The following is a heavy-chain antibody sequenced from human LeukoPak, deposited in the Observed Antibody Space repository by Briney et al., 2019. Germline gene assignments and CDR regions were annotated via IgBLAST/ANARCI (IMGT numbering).Heavy chain of an antibody. D-gene: IGHD1-7*01. CDR2: VISGGTT. CDR3: AKCDRMTGPTT. CDR1: AFTFTTYG. Sequence: RTGGSLRLSCAASAFTFTTYGLRWVRQAPGKGLEWVASVISGGTTYYADSVKGRFTISRDNSKSTLYLEMSSLRAEDTAIYYCAKCDRMTGPTTWGQGTLVTVSS. V-gene: IGHV3-23*01. J-gene: IGHJ5*02.